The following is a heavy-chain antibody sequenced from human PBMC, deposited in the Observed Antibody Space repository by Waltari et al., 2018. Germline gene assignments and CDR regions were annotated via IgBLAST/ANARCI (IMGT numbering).Heavy chain of an antibody. CDR1: GDSMSNTDW. D-gene: IGHD2-15*01. CDR3: ARDRGRGIYLDT. V-gene: IGHV4-4*02. Sequence: QLQLQETGPGLVKPSGTLPLTCAVSGDSMSNTDWWSWVRQSPGKGLEWIGQVQRSGRTNYNPSFASRVTVSVDTSTNQFSLKVTSATAADTAVYFCARDRGRGIYLDTWGQGTLVTVS. J-gene: IGHJ4*02. CDR2: VQRSGRT.